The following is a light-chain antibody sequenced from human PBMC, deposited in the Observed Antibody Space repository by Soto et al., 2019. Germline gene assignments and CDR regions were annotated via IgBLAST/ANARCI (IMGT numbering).Light chain of an antibody. V-gene: IGKV1-5*01. CDR3: QQYNSYWGT. CDR2: DAS. J-gene: IGKJ1*01. CDR1: QSISSW. Sequence: DVQMTQSPSTLSASVGDRFTITCRASQSISSWLAWYQQKPGKAPKLLIYDASSLESGVPSRFSGSGSGTEFTLTISSLQPDDFATYYCQQYNSYWGTFGQGTKVDIK.